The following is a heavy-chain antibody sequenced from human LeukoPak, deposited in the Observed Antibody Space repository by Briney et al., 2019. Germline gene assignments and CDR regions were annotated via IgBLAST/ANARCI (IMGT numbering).Heavy chain of an antibody. D-gene: IGHD5-18*01. J-gene: IGHJ3*02. Sequence: RGGSLRLSCAASGFTFSNSGMNWVRQAPGKGLEWVSYSSSSGSSIYYADSVKGRFTISRDNAKRSLYLQMNSLRAEDTAVYYCARGASGHSIDAFDIWGPGKGLRVSS. CDR3: ARGASGHSIDAFDI. V-gene: IGHV3-48*03. CDR2: SSSSGSSI. CDR1: GFTFSNSG.